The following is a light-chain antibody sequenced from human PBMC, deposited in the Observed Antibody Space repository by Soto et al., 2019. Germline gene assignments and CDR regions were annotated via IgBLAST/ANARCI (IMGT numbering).Light chain of an antibody. CDR2: DAS. CDR3: QQYDDLPIT. J-gene: IGKJ5*01. CDR1: QDISEF. V-gene: IGKV1-33*01. Sequence: DIHMTQSPSSLSASVGYKFTITCQASQDISEFLNWYQQKPGKAPKVLMYDASNLETGVPSRFSGSGSGTEFTFTISSLQPEDFETYYCQQYDDLPITFGQGTRLEIK.